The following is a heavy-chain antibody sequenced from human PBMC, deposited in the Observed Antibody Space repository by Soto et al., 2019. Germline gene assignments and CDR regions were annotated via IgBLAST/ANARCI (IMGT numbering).Heavy chain of an antibody. CDR3: ARDRSRAMKTPGGMDV. V-gene: IGHV1-3*01. CDR2: INAGNGNT. Sequence: GASVKVSCKASGYTFTSYAMHWVRQAPGQRLEWMGWINAGNGNTKYSQKFQGRVTITRDTSASTAYMELSSLRSEDTAVYYCARDRSRAMKTPGGMDVWGQGTTVTVSS. CDR1: GYTFTSYA. J-gene: IGHJ6*02.